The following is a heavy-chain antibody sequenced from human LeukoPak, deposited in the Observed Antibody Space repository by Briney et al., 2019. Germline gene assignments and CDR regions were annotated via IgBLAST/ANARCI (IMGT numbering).Heavy chain of an antibody. CDR2: INDDGSDT. CDR3: VRGGPSTWS. V-gene: IGHV3-74*01. J-gene: IGHJ5*02. CDR1: GFTFKLYW. D-gene: IGHD2-15*01. Sequence: GGSLRLSCAASGFTFKLYWMHWVRQVPGKRPVWVSRINDDGSDTVYADSVRGRFTISRDDAKNTVYLQMNNLRAEDTAVYHCVRGGPSTWSWGQGTLVTVSS.